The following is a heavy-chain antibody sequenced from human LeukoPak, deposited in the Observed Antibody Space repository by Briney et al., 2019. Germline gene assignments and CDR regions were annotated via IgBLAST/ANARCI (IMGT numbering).Heavy chain of an antibody. J-gene: IGHJ3*02. CDR2: IDNDGSDT. CDR1: GFTFRNYW. D-gene: IGHD5-18*01. CDR3: ARGGYHHGFDI. Sequence: PGGSLRLPCAAPGFTFRNYWIHWVRQAPGKGLVWISRIDNDGSDTIYADSVKGRFTISRDNAKNTLYLQMNSLRAEDTAVYYCARGGYHHGFDIWGQGTMVTVSS. V-gene: IGHV3-74*01.